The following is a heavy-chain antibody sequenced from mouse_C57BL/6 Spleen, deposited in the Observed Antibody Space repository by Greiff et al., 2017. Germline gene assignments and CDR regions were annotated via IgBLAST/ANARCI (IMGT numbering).Heavy chain of an antibody. J-gene: IGHJ4*01. CDR1: GYTFTSYC. D-gene: IGHD2-5*01. V-gene: IGHV1-74*01. Sequence: QVQLQQPGAELVKPGASVKVSCKASGYTFTSYCMHWVKQRPGQGLEWIGRIHPSDSETNYNQKFKGKATLTEDKSSRAAYMQLSSLTSEDSAVYSGAMGGGHSNYGEAMDYWGQGTSVTVSS. CDR2: IHPSDSET. CDR3: AMGGGHSNYGEAMDY.